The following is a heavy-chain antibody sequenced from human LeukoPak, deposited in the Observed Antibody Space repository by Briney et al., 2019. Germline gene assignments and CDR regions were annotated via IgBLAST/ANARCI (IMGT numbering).Heavy chain of an antibody. V-gene: IGHV6-1*01. Sequence: SQTLSLTCAISGDSVSSNSAAWNWIRQSPSRGLEWLGRTYYRSKWYNDYAVSVKSRITINPDTSKNQFSLQLNSVTPEDTAVYYCARVGIYSGYDPGAFDYWGQGTLVTVSS. CDR1: GDSVSSNSAA. CDR2: TYYRSKWYN. CDR3: ARVGIYSGYDPGAFDY. D-gene: IGHD5-12*01. J-gene: IGHJ4*02.